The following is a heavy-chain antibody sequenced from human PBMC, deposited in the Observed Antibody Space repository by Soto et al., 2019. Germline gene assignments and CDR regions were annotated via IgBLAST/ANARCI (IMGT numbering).Heavy chain of an antibody. CDR2: INAGNGNT. D-gene: IGHD6-13*01. CDR3: ARVGAAAGPYYFDY. J-gene: IGHJ4*02. Sequence: ASVKVSCKASGYTFTSYAMHWVRQAPRQRLEWMGWINAGNGNTKYSQKFQGRVTITRDTSASTAYMELSSLRSEDTAVYYCARVGAAAGPYYFDYWGQGTLVTSPQ. V-gene: IGHV1-3*01. CDR1: GYTFTSYA.